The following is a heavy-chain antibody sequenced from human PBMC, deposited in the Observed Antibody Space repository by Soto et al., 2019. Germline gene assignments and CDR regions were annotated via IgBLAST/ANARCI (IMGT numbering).Heavy chain of an antibody. CDR3: ARMVRGSNIDYYHYIDA. J-gene: IGHJ6*03. V-gene: IGHV1-18*01. D-gene: IGHD3-10*01. CDR2: ISASNGDT. CDR1: GYTFTSHG. Sequence: QVQLVQSGPEVKKPGASVKVSCKASGYTFTSHGVSWVRQAPGQGLEWMGWISASNGDTNYAQKLQGRVTVTTDTSTSTAYMELRSLRSEDTAVYYCARMVRGSNIDYYHYIDAGGKGTTVTVSS.